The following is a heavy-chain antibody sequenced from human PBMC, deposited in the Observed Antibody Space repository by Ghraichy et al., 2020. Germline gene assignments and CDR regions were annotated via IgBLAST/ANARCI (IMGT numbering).Heavy chain of an antibody. D-gene: IGHD3-22*01. CDR2: INGTGTLI. J-gene: IGHJ4*02. CDR1: GISITDSF. CDR3: AKDDSRNSYRFFHY. V-gene: IGHV3-11*01. Sequence: GGSLRLSCVASGISITDSFMFWVRRAPGQGLEWLAYINGTGTLIHYSDSVKGRFTISRDNARKSLYLQMNSLRAEDTAVYYCAKDDSRNSYRFFHYWGLGTLVTVSS.